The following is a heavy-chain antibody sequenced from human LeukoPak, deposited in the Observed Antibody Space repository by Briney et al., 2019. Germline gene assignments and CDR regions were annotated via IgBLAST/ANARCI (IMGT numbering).Heavy chain of an antibody. CDR1: GGSISSLY. J-gene: IGHJ4*02. CDR3: ASSSWYVGLDY. V-gene: IGHV4-59*01. CDR2: INYSGRT. Sequence: SETLSLTCSVSGGSISSLYWSWIRQPPGKGLEWIGYINYSGRTDYNPSLKSRVTISVDTSKNQFSLKLSSVTAADTAVYYCASSSWYVGLDYWGQGTLVTVSS. D-gene: IGHD6-13*01.